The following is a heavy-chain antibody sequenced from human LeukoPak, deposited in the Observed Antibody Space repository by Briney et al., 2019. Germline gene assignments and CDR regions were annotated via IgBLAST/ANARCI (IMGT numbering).Heavy chain of an antibody. D-gene: IGHD3-3*01. CDR2: IYYSGST. J-gene: IGHJ6*03. V-gene: IGHV4-59*01. CDR1: GGSISSYY. Sequence: SETLSLTCTVSGGSISSYYWSWIRQPPGKGLEWIGYIYYSGSTNYNPSLKSRVTISVDTSKNQLSLKLSSVTAADTAVYYCARLNPYDFWSGLHYYYMDVWGKGTTVTVSS. CDR3: ARLNPYDFWSGLHYYYMDV.